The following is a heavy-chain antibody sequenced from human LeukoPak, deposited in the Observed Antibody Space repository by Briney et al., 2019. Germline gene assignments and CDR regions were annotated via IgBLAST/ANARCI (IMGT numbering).Heavy chain of an antibody. CDR2: IYYSGST. J-gene: IGHJ5*02. D-gene: IGHD2-2*01. Sequence: PSETLSLTCTVSGGSINSSYYYWGWIRQPPGKGLEWIGSIYYSGSTYYNPSLKSRVTISVDTSKNQFSLKLSSVTAADTAVYYCARQNVFCSSTTCPEFDPWGQGTLVTVSS. CDR3: ARQNVFCSSTTCPEFDP. V-gene: IGHV4-39*01. CDR1: GGSINSSYYY.